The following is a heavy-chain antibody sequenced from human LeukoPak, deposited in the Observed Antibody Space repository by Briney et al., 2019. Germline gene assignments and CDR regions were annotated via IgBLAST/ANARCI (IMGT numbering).Heavy chain of an antibody. Sequence: ASVRVSCKASGLIFTNYGFTWVRQAPGQGLEWMGWISAYDGNTNYAQTVRDRVTMTTDTSTSTAYMELRSLRSDDTAVYYCARDDKSSAYEPDYWGQGTLVTVSS. CDR2: ISAYDGNT. CDR1: GLIFTNYG. V-gene: IGHV1-18*01. D-gene: IGHD5-12*01. J-gene: IGHJ4*02. CDR3: ARDDKSSAYEPDY.